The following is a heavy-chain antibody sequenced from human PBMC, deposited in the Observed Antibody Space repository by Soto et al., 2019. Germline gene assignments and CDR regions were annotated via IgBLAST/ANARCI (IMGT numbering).Heavy chain of an antibody. CDR2: INPGDSDT. CDR3: ARRDSSSWYFDQ. D-gene: IGHD6-13*01. V-gene: IGHV5-51*01. Sequence: GESLKISCKGSGYSFTTYWITWVRQMPGKGLEWMGIINPGDSDTRYSPSFQGQVTISAGKSISTAYLQWSSLKASDTAMYYCARRDSSSWYFDQWGQGTLVTVSS. CDR1: GYSFTTYW. J-gene: IGHJ4*02.